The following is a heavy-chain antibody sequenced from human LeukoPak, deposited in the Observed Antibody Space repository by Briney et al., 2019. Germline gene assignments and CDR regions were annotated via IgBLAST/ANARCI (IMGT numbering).Heavy chain of an antibody. V-gene: IGHV4-4*07. D-gene: IGHD4-17*01. CDR2: IYTSGST. J-gene: IGHJ4*02. CDR3: ARLVTVTTGDYFDY. Sequence: SETLSLTCTVSGGSISSYYWSWIRQPAGKGLEWIGRIYTSGSTNYNPSLKSRVTMSVDTSRNQFSLRLTSLTAADTAVYYCARLVTVTTGDYFDYWGQGNLVTVSS. CDR1: GGSISSYY.